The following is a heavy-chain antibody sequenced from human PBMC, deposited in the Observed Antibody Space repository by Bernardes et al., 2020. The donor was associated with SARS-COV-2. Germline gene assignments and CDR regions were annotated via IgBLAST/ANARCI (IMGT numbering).Heavy chain of an antibody. Sequence: GRSLRVSCAASGFTVSSNYMSWVRQAPGKGLEWVSVIYSGGSTYYADSVRGRFTVSRDNFRNSLYLQMTRLRVEDSALYYCARNPAKYFSDSTGFYLPLDSWGPGTLVTVSS. CDR3: ARNPAKYFSDSTGFYLPLDS. CDR1: GFTVSSNY. CDR2: IYSGGST. D-gene: IGHD3-22*01. V-gene: IGHV3-53*05. J-gene: IGHJ4*02.